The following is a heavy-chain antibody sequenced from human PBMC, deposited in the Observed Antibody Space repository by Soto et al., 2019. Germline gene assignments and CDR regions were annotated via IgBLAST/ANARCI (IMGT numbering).Heavy chain of an antibody. CDR1: GGSINSNNYY. CDR2: IYYDGST. Sequence: PSETLFLTCTVSGGSINSNNYYWAWIRQPPGKGLAWIASIYYDGSTYYNPSLKSRVTISIDTSKNQFSLRLRSVTAADTAIYYCAKVVVAATRHTDFDSWGQGPLVTVSS. V-gene: IGHV4-39*01. D-gene: IGHD2-15*01. J-gene: IGHJ4*02. CDR3: AKVVVAATRHTDFDS.